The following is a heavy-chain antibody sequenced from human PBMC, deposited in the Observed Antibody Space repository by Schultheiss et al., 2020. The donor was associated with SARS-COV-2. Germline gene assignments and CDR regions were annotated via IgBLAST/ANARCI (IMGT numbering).Heavy chain of an antibody. D-gene: IGHD3-3*01. CDR3: ARLNYGLNYFDY. CDR2: ISYDGSNK. V-gene: IGHV3-30*07. J-gene: IGHJ4*02. CDR1: GFTFSSYA. Sequence: GGSLRLSCAASGFTFSSYAMHWVRQAPGKGLEWVAVISYDGSNKYYADSVKGRFTISRDNSKNTLYLQMNSLRAEDTAVYYCARLNYGLNYFDYWGQGTLVTVSS.